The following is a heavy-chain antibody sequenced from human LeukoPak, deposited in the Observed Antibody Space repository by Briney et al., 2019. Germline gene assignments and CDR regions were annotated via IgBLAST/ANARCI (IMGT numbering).Heavy chain of an antibody. V-gene: IGHV3-66*01. CDR1: GFTVSTNY. D-gene: IGHD4-23*01. CDR3: VREVSTVVPSSYYYFDL. Sequence: PGESLRLSCAASGFTVSTNYMSWVRQALGEGLEWVSLIYSDGNTYYADSVTGRFNISRDNSKNTLYLQMNSLRVEDTAVYYCVREVSTVVPSSYYYFDLWGRGALVTVSS. CDR2: IYSDGNT. J-gene: IGHJ2*01.